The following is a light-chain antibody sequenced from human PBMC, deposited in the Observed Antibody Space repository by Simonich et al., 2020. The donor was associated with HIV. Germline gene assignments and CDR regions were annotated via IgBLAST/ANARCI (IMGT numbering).Light chain of an antibody. CDR3: CSYAGSYTWV. V-gene: IGLV2-11*01. CDR2: DVT. J-gene: IGLJ3*02. Sequence: QSALTQPASVSGSPGQSITLSCTGTSDDVGSYNLVSWYQQHPGKAPKLMIYDVTKRPSGVPDRFSGAKSGNTASLTISGLQAEDEADYYCCSYAGSYTWVFGGGTKLTIL. CDR1: SDDVGSYNL.